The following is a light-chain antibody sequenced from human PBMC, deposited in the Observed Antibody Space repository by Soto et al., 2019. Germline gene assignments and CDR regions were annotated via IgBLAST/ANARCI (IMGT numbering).Light chain of an antibody. CDR1: SSNIGSNY. CDR3: AAWADSLSGVV. V-gene: IGLV1-47*01. Sequence: QSVLTQPPSASGTPGQRVTISCSGSSSNIGSNYVYWYQQLPGTAPKLLIYRNNQRPSGVPDRFSGSKSGTSASLAISGLQSEDEADYYCAAWADSLSGVVFGGGTQLTVL. CDR2: RNN. J-gene: IGLJ2*01.